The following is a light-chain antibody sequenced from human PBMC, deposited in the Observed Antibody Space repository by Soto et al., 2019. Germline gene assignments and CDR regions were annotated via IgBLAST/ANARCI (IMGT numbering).Light chain of an antibody. Sequence: EIQLKQSPAALSFSRGERATLACRASQSVSSYLAWYQQKPGQAPRLLIYDASNRATGIPARFSGSGSGTDFTLTISSLEPEDFAVYYCQQRSNWPPITFGQGTRLEIK. CDR2: DAS. V-gene: IGKV3-11*01. J-gene: IGKJ5*01. CDR3: QQRSNWPPIT. CDR1: QSVSSY.